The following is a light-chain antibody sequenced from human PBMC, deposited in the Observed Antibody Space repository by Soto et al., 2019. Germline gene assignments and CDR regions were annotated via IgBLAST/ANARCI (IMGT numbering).Light chain of an antibody. J-gene: IGLJ1*01. Sequence: QSVLTQPRSVSGSPGQSVTISCTGTSSDVGGYNYVSWHQQYSGKAPKGMIYDVSKRPSEVPDRFSGSKSGNTASLTISGLQVEDEAYYYCCSYAPPSPFVFGPGIKVSVL. CDR2: DVS. V-gene: IGLV2-11*01. CDR1: SSDVGGYNY. CDR3: CSYAPPSPFV.